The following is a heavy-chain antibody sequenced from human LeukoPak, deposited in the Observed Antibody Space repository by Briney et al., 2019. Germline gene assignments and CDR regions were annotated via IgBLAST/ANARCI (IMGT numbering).Heavy chain of an antibody. CDR2: INPNSGGT. Sequence: GASVKVSCKASGYTFTGYYMHWVRQAPGHGLEWMGWINPNSGGTNYAQKFQGRVTMTRDTSISTAYMELSRLRSDDTAVYYCARVNSSGWYLLDYWGQGTLVTVSS. CDR1: GYTFTGYY. CDR3: ARVNSSGWYLLDY. J-gene: IGHJ4*02. V-gene: IGHV1-2*02. D-gene: IGHD6-19*01.